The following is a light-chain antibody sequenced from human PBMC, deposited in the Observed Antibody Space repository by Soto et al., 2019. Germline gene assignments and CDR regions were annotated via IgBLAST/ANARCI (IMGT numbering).Light chain of an antibody. CDR1: QNTNNY. V-gene: IGKV1-39*01. CDR3: QQSYITPPT. CDR2: GVT. J-gene: IGKJ4*01. Sequence: DIQMTQSPSSLSASIGDRVTITCRASQNTNNYLNWYQQKLGKAPKLLIYGVTSLQSGVSSRFSGSGSGTDFSLTISSLQPEDSATYYCQQSYITPPTFGGGTKLEI.